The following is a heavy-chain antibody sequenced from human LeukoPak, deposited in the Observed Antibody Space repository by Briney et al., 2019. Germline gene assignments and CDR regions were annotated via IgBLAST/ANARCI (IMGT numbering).Heavy chain of an antibody. CDR1: GFTVSSNY. CDR3: ARGIAAAGTPYYDY. V-gene: IGHV3-53*01. D-gene: IGHD6-13*01. Sequence: GGSLRLSCAASGFTVSSNYMSWGRQAPGKGLEWVSVIYSGGSTYYADSVKGRFTISRDNSKNTLYLQMNSLRAEDTAVYYCARGIAAAGTPYYDYWGQGTLVTVSS. CDR2: IYSGGST. J-gene: IGHJ4*02.